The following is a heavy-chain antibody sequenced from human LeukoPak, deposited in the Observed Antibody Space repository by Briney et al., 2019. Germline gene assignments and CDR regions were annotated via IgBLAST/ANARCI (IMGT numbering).Heavy chain of an antibody. Sequence: QSGGSLRLSCAASGFTFSSYWMSWVRQAPGKGLEWVANIKQDGSEKYYVDSVKGRFTISRDNAKNSLYLQMNSLRAEDTAVYYCARAGSRYWSSTSCYEFWGQGTLVTVSS. CDR2: IKQDGSEK. J-gene: IGHJ4*02. D-gene: IGHD2-2*01. V-gene: IGHV3-7*01. CDR1: GFTFSSYW. CDR3: ARAGSRYWSSTSCYEF.